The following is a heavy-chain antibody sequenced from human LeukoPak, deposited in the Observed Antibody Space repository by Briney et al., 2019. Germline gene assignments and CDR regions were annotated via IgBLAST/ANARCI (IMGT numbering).Heavy chain of an antibody. CDR2: VVVGSGNT. Sequence: ASVKVSCKASGFTFTSSAEQWVRQARGQLLEWIGWVVVGSGNTNYAQKFQERVTITRDMSTSTAYMELSNLRSEDTAVYYCAAFMVGCSSTSCYKYYFDYWGQGTLVTVSS. CDR1: GFTFTSSA. J-gene: IGHJ4*02. D-gene: IGHD2-2*02. CDR3: AAFMVGCSSTSCYKYYFDY. V-gene: IGHV1-58*01.